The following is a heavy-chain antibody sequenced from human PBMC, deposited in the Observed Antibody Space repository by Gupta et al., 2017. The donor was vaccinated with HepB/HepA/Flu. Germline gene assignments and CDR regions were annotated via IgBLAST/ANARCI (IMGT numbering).Heavy chain of an antibody. V-gene: IGHV4-34*01. CDR2: INHSGST. D-gene: IGHD2-2*02. J-gene: IGHJ4*02. CDR3: ARGVGRGYCSSTSCYTGFFDY. CDR1: GGSFSGYY. Sequence: QVQLQQWGAGLLKPSETLSLTCAVYGGSFSGYYWSWIRQPPGKGLEWIGEINHSGSTNYNPSLKSRVTISVDTSKNQFSLKLSSVTAADTAVYYCARGVGRGYCSSTSCYTGFFDYWGQGTLVTVSS.